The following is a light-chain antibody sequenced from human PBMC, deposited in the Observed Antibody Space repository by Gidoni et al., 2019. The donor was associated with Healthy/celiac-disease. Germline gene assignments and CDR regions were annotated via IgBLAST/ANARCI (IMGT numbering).Light chain of an antibody. Sequence: AIRMTQSPSSVSASTGDRVTITFRASQGISSYLAWYQQKPGKAPKLLIYAASTLQSGVPSRFSGSGSGTDFTLTISCLQSEDFATYYCQQYYSYPPLTFGGGTKVEIK. V-gene: IGKV1-8*01. CDR1: QGISSY. J-gene: IGKJ4*01. CDR2: AAS. CDR3: QQYYSYPPLT.